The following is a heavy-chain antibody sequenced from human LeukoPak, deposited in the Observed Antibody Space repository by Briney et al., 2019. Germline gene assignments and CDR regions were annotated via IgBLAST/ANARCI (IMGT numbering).Heavy chain of an antibody. V-gene: IGHV3-74*01. J-gene: IGHJ3*02. CDR3: ASGLSSIAARNAFDI. Sequence: GGSLRLSCAASGFTFSSYWMHWARQAPGKGLVWVSRINSDGSSTSYADSVKGRFTISRDNAKNTMYLQMNSLRAEDTAVYYCASGLSSIAARNAFDIWGQGTMVTVSS. CDR2: INSDGSST. D-gene: IGHD6-6*01. CDR1: GFTFSSYW.